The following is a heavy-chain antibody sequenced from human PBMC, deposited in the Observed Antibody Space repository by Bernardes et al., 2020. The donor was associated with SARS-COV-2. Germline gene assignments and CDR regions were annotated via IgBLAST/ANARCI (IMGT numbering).Heavy chain of an antibody. Sequence: SETLSLTCTVSSGFISNYFWTWIRQPPGKGLEWIGDVSIIGKTNYNPSLESRVTISLDASKKQFSLNMTSATAADTATYYCARSSFYYSSGSHFSYWGQGIRVAVSS. J-gene: IGHJ4*02. CDR2: VSIIGKT. CDR1: SGFISNYF. CDR3: ARSSFYYSSGSHFSY. V-gene: IGHV4-4*09. D-gene: IGHD3-10*01.